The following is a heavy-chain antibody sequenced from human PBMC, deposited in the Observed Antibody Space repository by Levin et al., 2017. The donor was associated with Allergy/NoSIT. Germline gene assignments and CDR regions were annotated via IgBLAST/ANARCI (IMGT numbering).Heavy chain of an antibody. J-gene: IGHJ4*02. CDR1: GYTFTSYG. CDR2: ISAYNGNT. V-gene: IGHV1-18*01. Sequence: WASVKVSCKASGYTFTSYGISWVRQAPGQGLEWMGWISAYNGNTNYAQKLQGRVTMTTDTSTSTAYMELRSLRSDDTAVYYCARRGDDFWSGYHDYWGQGTLVTVSS. CDR3: ARRGDDFWSGYHDY. D-gene: IGHD3-3*01.